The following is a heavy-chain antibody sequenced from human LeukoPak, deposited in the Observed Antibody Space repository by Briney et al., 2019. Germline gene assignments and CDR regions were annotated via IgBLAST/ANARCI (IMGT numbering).Heavy chain of an antibody. CDR3: ARDQATLGGGLDS. V-gene: IGHV3-53*01. CDR2: IYTGGTT. CDR1: GFSVSGTH. D-gene: IGHD3-16*01. J-gene: IGHJ4*02. Sequence: PGGSLRLSCAASGFSVSGTHMSWVRQAPGKGLEWVSAIYTGGTTYYADSVKGRFTISRDSSKNTLFLQLNSLRGEDTAVYYCARDQATLGGGLDSWGQGTLVTVSS.